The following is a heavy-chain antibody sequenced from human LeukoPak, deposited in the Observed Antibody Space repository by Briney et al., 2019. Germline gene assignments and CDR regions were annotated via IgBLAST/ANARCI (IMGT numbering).Heavy chain of an antibody. V-gene: IGHV3-11*06. CDR2: ISSSSSNT. CDR3: ARGIHKTHCTRASCYVNWFDP. D-gene: IGHD2-2*01. J-gene: IGHJ5*02. CDR1: GFTFSDYF. Sequence: PGGSLRLYCAASGFTFSDYFMTWMRQAPGKGLEWVSYISSSSSNTNYADSVKGRFTISRDNAKNSLSLQMNSLRAEDTAVYYCARGIHKTHCTRASCYVNWFDPWGQGTLVTVSS.